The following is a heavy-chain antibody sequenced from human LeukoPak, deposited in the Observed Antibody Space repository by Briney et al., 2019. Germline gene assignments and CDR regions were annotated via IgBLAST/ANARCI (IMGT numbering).Heavy chain of an antibody. V-gene: IGHV1-46*01. CDR2: INPSGGNT. D-gene: IGHD2-8*01. CDR3: ARPLAPVMLNAFDV. J-gene: IGHJ3*01. Sequence: ASVKVSCKAFGYIFTNYYIHWVRQTPGQGLEWMGMINPSGGNTDCAEKFQGRVTVTRDTSTATVYMELSSLRSEDTAVYYCARPLAPVMLNAFDVWGQGTMVTVFS. CDR1: GYIFTNYY.